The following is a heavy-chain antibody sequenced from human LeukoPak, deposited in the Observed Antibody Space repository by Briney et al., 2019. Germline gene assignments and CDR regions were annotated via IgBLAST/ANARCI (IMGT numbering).Heavy chain of an antibody. J-gene: IGHJ5*02. Sequence: ASVKVSCKASGYIFSSNGISWVRQAPGQGLEWVGWVSTYGSDTNYAQRFQGRVTMTTDTSTSTAYMELRSLRPDDTAVYYCVRDNWNEFDPWGQGTLVTVSS. CDR2: VSTYGSDT. CDR3: VRDNWNEFDP. V-gene: IGHV1-18*01. CDR1: GYIFSSNG. D-gene: IGHD1-1*01.